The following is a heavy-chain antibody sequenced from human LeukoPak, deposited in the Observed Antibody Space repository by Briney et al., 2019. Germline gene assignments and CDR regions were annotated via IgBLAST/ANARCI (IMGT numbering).Heavy chain of an antibody. D-gene: IGHD5-12*01. CDR1: GVTLSDYE. V-gene: IGHV3-48*03. CDR3: ATRIPYTGYNN. Sequence: PGGSLRLSCTVLGVTLSDYELNWARQAPKKGPEWVSYMNRRGDRIDHADSVKGRFTMSRDIATKSVFLQMTGLRVDDTAVYYCATRIPYTGYNNWGQGTLVTVSS. CDR2: MNRRGDRI. J-gene: IGHJ4*02.